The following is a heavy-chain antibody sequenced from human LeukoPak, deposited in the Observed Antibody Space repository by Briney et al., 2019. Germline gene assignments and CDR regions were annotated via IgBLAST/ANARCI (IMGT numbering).Heavy chain of an antibody. CDR2: IIPIFGTA. CDR3: ARDKATVTPEGAWFDP. CDR1: GGTFSSYA. D-gene: IGHD4-17*01. V-gene: IGHV1-69*05. J-gene: IGHJ5*02. Sequence: SVKVSCKASGGTFSSYAISWVRQAPGQGLEWMGRIIPIFGTANYAQKFQGRVTITTDESTSTAYMELSSLRSEDTAVYYRARDKATVTPEGAWFDPWGQGTLVPVSS.